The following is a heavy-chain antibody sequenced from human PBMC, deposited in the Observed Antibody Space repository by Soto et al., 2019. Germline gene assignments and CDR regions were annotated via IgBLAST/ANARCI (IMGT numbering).Heavy chain of an antibody. J-gene: IGHJ4*02. Sequence: ASVKVSCKASGYTFTSYYMHWVRQAPGQGLEWMGIINPSGGSASYAQKFQGRVTMTRDTSTSTVYMELSSLRSEDTAVYYCARVILRGFYFDYWGQGTLVTVSS. CDR2: INPSGGSA. CDR3: ARVILRGFYFDY. V-gene: IGHV1-46*01. CDR1: GYTFTSYY. D-gene: IGHD2-15*01.